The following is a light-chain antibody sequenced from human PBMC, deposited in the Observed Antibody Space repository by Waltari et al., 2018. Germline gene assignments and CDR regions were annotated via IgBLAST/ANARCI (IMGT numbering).Light chain of an antibody. CDR2: CAS. V-gene: IGKV4-1*01. J-gene: IGKJ1*01. Sequence: DIVMTQSPDSLAVSLGERATINCKSSQTVLYRDNNKNYLTWYQQKPGQPPKLLFSCASIQESGVPDRLSASGSGTDFTLTISSLQAEDVAVYYCHQHYTTPWTFGQGTKVEIK. CDR1: QTVLYRDNNKNY. CDR3: HQHYTTPWT.